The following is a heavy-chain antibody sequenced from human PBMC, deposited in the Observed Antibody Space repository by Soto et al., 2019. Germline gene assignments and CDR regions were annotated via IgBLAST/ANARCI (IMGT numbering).Heavy chain of an antibody. D-gene: IGHD6-19*01. CDR3: AKDTRSGWPPTIFDY. Sequence: GGSLRLSCAASGVTFSSYAMSCVRQAPGKGLEWVSAISGSGGSTYYADSVKGRFTISRDNSKNTLYLQMNSLRAEDTAVYYCAKDTRSGWPPTIFDYWGQGTLVTVSS. CDR1: GVTFSSYA. V-gene: IGHV3-23*01. J-gene: IGHJ4*02. CDR2: ISGSGGST.